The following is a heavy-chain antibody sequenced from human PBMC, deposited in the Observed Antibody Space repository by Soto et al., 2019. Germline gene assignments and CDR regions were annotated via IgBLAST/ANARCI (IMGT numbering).Heavy chain of an antibody. D-gene: IGHD1-26*01. CDR1: GGSISSSSYY. V-gene: IGHV4-39*01. Sequence: QLQLQESGPGLVKPSETLSLTCTVSGGSISSSSYYWGWIRQPPGKGLEWIGSIYYSGTTYYNPSLKSRVTISVDTSQNQFSLKLSSVTAADTAVYFCARHRSGSYNDFWGQGTLVTVSS. CDR2: IYYSGTT. J-gene: IGHJ4*02. CDR3: ARHRSGSYNDF.